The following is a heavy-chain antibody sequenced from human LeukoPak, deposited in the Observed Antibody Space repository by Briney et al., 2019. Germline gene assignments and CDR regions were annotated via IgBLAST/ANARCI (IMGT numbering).Heavy chain of an antibody. CDR2: INHSGST. CDR3: ARGRKIFGVVIMVDP. V-gene: IGHV4-39*07. D-gene: IGHD3-3*01. CDR1: GGSISSSSYY. J-gene: IGHJ5*02. Sequence: SETLSLTCTVSGGSISSSSYYWGWIRQPPGKGLEWIGEINHSGSTNYNPSLKSRVTISVDTSKNQFSLKLSSVTAADTAVYYCARGRKIFGVVIMVDPWGQGTLVTVSS.